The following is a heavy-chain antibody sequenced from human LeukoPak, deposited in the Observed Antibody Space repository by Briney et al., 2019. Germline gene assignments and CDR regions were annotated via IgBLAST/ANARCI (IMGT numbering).Heavy chain of an antibody. CDR3: ARGGPKRGYSYGYGPTTFDY. CDR1: GYTFTSYD. V-gene: IGHV1-8*01. J-gene: IGHJ4*02. D-gene: IGHD5-18*01. Sequence: ASVKVSCKASGYTFTSYDINWVRQATGQGLEWMGWMNPNSGNTGHAQKFQGRVTMTRNTSISTAYMELSSLRSEDTAVYYCARGGPKRGYSYGYGPTTFDYWGQGTLVTVSS. CDR2: MNPNSGNT.